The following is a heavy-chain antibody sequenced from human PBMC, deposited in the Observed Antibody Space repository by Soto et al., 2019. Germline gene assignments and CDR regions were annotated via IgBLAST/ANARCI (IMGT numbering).Heavy chain of an antibody. D-gene: IGHD3-10*01. V-gene: IGHV1-69*01. CDR2: IIPMYGPA. J-gene: IGHJ5*02. CDR1: GGTFSSYA. Sequence: QVPLVQSGAEVKKPGSSVTVSCKASGGTFSSYAIHWVRQAPGQGLEWMGGIIPMYGPAKYAQRFQGIVTITADESTTPVYMELTSLTSQDTAVYYCARVTSMVRGVIDNWFDPWGHGTLVTVSS. CDR3: ARVTSMVRGVIDNWFDP.